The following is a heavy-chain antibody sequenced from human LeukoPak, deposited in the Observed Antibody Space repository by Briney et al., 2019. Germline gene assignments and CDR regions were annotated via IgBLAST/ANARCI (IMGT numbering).Heavy chain of an antibody. CDR2: ISGSGGNT. V-gene: IGHV3-23*01. J-gene: IGHJ4*02. CDR3: AKVVLGGPSNY. CDR1: GFTFSSYA. Sequence: PGGSLRLSCAASGFTFSSYALSWVRPAPGKGLEWVSGISGSGGNTFYAESVKGRFTISRDNSKNTLYLQMNSLRADDTAVYYCAKVVLGGPSNYWGQGSLVTVSS. D-gene: IGHD2-15*01.